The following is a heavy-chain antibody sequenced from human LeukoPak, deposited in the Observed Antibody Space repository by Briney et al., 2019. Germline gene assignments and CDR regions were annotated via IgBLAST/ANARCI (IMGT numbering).Heavy chain of an antibody. Sequence: SETLSLTCTVSGGSISSSSYFWGWIRQPPGKGLEWIGSIYYSGSTYYNPSLKSRVTTSVDTSKNQFSLKLSSVTAADTAVYYCARDLWFGEYNYFDYWGQGTLVTVSS. CDR1: GGSISSSSYF. CDR2: IYYSGST. J-gene: IGHJ4*02. V-gene: IGHV4-39*07. CDR3: ARDLWFGEYNYFDY. D-gene: IGHD3-10*01.